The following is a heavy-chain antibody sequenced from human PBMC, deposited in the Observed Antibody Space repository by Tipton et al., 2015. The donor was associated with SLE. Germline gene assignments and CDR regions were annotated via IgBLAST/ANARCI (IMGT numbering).Heavy chain of an antibody. CDR2: ISYRGST. J-gene: IGHJ4*02. V-gene: IGHV4-31*09. CDR1: GGSISSDDYY. D-gene: IGHD6-19*01. CDR3: FWCTSGWRRDS. Sequence: GLVKPSQTLSLTCTVSGGSISSDDYYWTWIRQHPGKGLEWTGYISYRGSTYYNPSLASRVTISVDTSKNQFSLKLTSVTAADTAVYYCFWCTSGWRRDSWGQGTLVTVSS.